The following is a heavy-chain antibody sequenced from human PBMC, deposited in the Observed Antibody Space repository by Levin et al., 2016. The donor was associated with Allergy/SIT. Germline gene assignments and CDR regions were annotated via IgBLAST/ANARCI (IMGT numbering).Heavy chain of an antibody. V-gene: IGHV1-24*01. D-gene: IGHD3-22*01. CDR2: FDPEDGET. Sequence: ASVKVSCKVSGYTLTELSMHWVRQAPGKGLEWMGGFDPEDGETIYAQKFQGRVTMTEDTSTDTAYMELSSLRSEDTAVYYCATRELNYYDSRVRGGFDYWGQGTLVTVSS. J-gene: IGHJ4*02. CDR1: GYTLTELS. CDR3: ATRELNYYDSRVRGGFDY.